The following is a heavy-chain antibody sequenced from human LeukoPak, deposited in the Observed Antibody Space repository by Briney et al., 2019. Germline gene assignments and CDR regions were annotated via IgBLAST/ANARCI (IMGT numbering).Heavy chain of an antibody. D-gene: IGHD6-19*01. V-gene: IGHV3-30*04. CDR2: ISHDGSNK. J-gene: IGHJ4*02. CDR1: GFTFSTYA. CDR3: ATPEKQWHIFDY. Sequence: GGSLRLSCAASGFTFSTYAMHWVRQAPGKGLEWVAVISHDGSNKYYPESVKGRFTISRDNSKNTLYLQMNSLRAEDTAVYYCATPEKQWHIFDYWGQGTLVTVSS.